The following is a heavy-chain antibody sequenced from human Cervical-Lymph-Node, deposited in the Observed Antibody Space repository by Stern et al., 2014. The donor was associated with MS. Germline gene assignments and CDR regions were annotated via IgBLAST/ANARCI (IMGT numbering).Heavy chain of an antibody. CDR1: GGTFTTHP. D-gene: IGHD2-8*02. V-gene: IGHV1-69*06. Sequence: VQLVESGAEVKKPGSSVKVSCKASGGTFTTHPITWWRQAPGQGLDWMGGIIPFLNTTNYSQKFQGRIAITAGKSTGTTYMEISSLRSDDTAIYYCASSLVASGHWGQGTLVIVS. CDR3: ASSLVASGH. J-gene: IGHJ4*02. CDR2: IIPFLNTT.